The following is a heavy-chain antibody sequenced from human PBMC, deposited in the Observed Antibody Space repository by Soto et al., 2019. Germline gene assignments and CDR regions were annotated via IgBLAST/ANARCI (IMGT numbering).Heavy chain of an antibody. D-gene: IGHD3-22*01. J-gene: IGHJ4*02. CDR3: VRGSRDYYDSSGFEY. V-gene: IGHV3-48*03. CDR1: GFTFCSYE. Sequence: GSLKLSCEASGFTFCSYEMNFFRQAPCKGLEWVSHTSGSGSTIYYADFLKGRFTIYRDNAKNSLYLQMNSLRAEDTAVYYCVRGSRDYYDSSGFEYWGQGTLVTVSS. CDR2: TSGSGSTI.